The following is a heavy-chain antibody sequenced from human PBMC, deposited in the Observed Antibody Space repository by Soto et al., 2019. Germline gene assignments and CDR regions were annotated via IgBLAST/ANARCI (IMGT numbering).Heavy chain of an antibody. V-gene: IGHV4-34*01. D-gene: IGHD6-13*01. J-gene: IGHJ6*02. Sequence: PSETLSLTCAVYGGSFSGYYWSWIRQPPGKGLEWIGEINHSGSTNYNPSLKSRVTISVDTSKNQFSLKLSSVTAADTAVYYCARGATRLPYSSSWYEAYYYYGMDVWGQGTTVTVS. CDR1: GGSFSGYY. CDR2: INHSGST. CDR3: ARGATRLPYSSSWYEAYYYYGMDV.